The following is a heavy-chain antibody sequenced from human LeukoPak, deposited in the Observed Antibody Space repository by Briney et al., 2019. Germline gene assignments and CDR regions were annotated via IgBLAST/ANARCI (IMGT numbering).Heavy chain of an antibody. CDR3: ATSFRAVNWFDP. CDR1: GYTFTRYY. D-gene: IGHD3-10*01. Sequence: ASVKVSCKASGYTFTRYYMNWVRQAPGQGLEWMGIINPSGGSTNYAQKFQGRVTMTRDTSTSTIYMEVSSLRAEDTAVYYCATSFRAVNWFDPWGQGTLVTVSS. J-gene: IGHJ5*02. CDR2: INPSGGST. V-gene: IGHV1-46*01.